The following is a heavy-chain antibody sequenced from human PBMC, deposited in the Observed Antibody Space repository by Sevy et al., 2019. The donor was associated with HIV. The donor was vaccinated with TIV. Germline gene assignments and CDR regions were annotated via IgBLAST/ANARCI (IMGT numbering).Heavy chain of an antibody. CDR3: AKVRYSSSWYEGFDY. Sequence: GGSLRLSCAASGFTFSSYGMHWVRQAPGKGLEWEAFIRYDGSNKYYADSVKGRFTISRDNSKNTLYLQMNSLRAEDTAVYYCAKVRYSSSWYEGFDYWGQGTLVTVSS. D-gene: IGHD6-13*01. CDR1: GFTFSSYG. CDR2: IRYDGSNK. J-gene: IGHJ4*02. V-gene: IGHV3-30*02.